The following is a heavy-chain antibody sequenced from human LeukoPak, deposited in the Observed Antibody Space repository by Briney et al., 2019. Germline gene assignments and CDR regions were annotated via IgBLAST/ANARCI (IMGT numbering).Heavy chain of an antibody. D-gene: IGHD3-3*01. V-gene: IGHV4-34*01. CDR1: GGSFSGYY. CDR2: INHSGST. CDR3: ARGSQYYDFWSGYHPNWFDP. J-gene: IGHJ5*02. Sequence: SETLSLTCGVYGGSFSGYYWSWIRQPPGKGLEWIGEINHSGSTNYNPSLKSRVTISVDTSKNQFSLKLSSVTAADTAVYYCARGSQYYDFWSGYHPNWFDPWGQGTLVTVSS.